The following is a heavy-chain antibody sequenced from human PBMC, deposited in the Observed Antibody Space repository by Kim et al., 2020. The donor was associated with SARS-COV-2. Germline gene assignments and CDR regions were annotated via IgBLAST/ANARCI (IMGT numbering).Heavy chain of an antibody. D-gene: IGHD2-15*01. Sequence: GKGRFTISRDNSKNTLYLQMNSLRAEDTAVYYCARDTGGYCSGGSCYMGYWGQGTLVTVSS. CDR3: ARDTGGYCSGGSCYMGY. J-gene: IGHJ4*02. V-gene: IGHV3-30*07.